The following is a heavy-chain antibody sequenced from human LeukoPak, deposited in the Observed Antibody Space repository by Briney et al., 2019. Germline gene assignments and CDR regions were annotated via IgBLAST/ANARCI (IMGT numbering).Heavy chain of an antibody. CDR2: ISSSSSTI. V-gene: IGHV3-48*04. CDR1: GFTFSSYS. CDR3: ARRQLWLDY. Sequence: GGSLRLSCAASGFTFSSYSMNWVRQAPGKGLEWVSYISSSSSTIYYADSVKGRFTISRDNAKNSLYLQMNSLRAEDTAVYYCARRQLWLDYWGQGTLVTVSS. D-gene: IGHD5-18*01. J-gene: IGHJ4*02.